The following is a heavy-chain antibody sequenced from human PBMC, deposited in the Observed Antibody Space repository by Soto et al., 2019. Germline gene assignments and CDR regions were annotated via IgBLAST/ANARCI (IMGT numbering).Heavy chain of an antibody. J-gene: IGHJ4*02. Sequence: GASVKVSCKALGGPSNNYGDSWVRQAPGQGLEWMGGIVPVFGTANYAPKFHGRLRITADDSTRTVNMELRSLTSDDTAVYYCAKLQGSGSYYDDDYWGQGTLVTVSS. V-gene: IGHV1-69*13. CDR1: GGPSNNYG. CDR3: AKLQGSGSYYDDDY. CDR2: IVPVFGTA. D-gene: IGHD3-10*01.